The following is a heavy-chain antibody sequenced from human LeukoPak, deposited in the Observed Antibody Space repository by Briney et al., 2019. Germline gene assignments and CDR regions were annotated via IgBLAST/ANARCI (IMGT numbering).Heavy chain of an antibody. J-gene: IGHJ4*02. CDR3: ARGDSSPVFFDF. Sequence: GGSLRLSCAASGFTFSEYYMSWIRQAPGKGLEWVAYITSSGSTSYYSDSVRGRFIISKDNTRNSLFLQMNSLRGEDTAVYYCARGDSSPVFFDFWGQGTRVTVSS. CDR1: GFTFSEYY. CDR2: ITSSGSTS. V-gene: IGHV3-11*01. D-gene: IGHD6-13*01.